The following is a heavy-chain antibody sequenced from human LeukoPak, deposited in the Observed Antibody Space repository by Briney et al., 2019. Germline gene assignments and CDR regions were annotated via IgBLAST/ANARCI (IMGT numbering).Heavy chain of an antibody. V-gene: IGHV3-48*03. CDR1: GFTFSSYE. J-gene: IGHJ6*03. CDR3: ARAGAGQQLAYMDV. D-gene: IGHD6-13*01. Sequence: GGSLRLSCAASGFTFSSYEMNWVRQAPGKGLEWVSYISSSGSTIYYADSVKGRFTISRDNAKNSLYLQMNSLRAEDTAAYYCARAGAGQQLAYMDVWGKGTTVTVSS. CDR2: ISSSGSTI.